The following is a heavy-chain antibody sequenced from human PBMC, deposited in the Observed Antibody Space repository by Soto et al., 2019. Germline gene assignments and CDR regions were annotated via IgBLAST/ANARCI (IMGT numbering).Heavy chain of an antibody. CDR3: ARGDYNSYAFDI. CDR2: IYYSGST. J-gene: IGHJ3*02. V-gene: IGHV4-31*03. Sequence: QVQLQESGPGLVKPSQTRSLTCTVSGGSISSGGYYWSWIRQHPGKGLEWIGYIYYSGSTYYNPSLKSRVTISVDTSKNQFSLKLSSVTAADTAVYYCARGDYNSYAFDIWGQGTMVTVSS. CDR1: GGSISSGGYY. D-gene: IGHD4-4*01.